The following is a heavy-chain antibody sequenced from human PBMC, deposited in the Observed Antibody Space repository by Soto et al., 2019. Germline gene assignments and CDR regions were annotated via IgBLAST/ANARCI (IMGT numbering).Heavy chain of an antibody. CDR2: IKQDGSEE. CDR1: GFTFSGYW. CDR3: AREAV. Sequence: EVQLVESGGGLVQPGGSLRLSCAASGFTFSGYWMSWVRQAPGKGLEWVANIKQDGSEEFYVDSVKGRFTISRDNAKNSLYRQMNSVRAQDTAVYYCAREAVWGQGTTVTVSS. V-gene: IGHV3-7*05. J-gene: IGHJ6*02.